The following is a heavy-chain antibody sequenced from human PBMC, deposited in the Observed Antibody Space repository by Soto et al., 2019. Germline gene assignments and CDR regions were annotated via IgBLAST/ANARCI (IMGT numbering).Heavy chain of an antibody. V-gene: IGHV1-69*12. CDR1: GGNLSKSA. D-gene: IGHD1-1*01. J-gene: IGHJ4*02. CDR3: ASKYNLNV. CDR2: IIPFFGTP. Sequence: QVQLVQSGAEVKKPGSSVKVSCKASGGNLSKSAITWVRQAPGQGLEWMGGIIPFFGTPNYAQKFQGRVTVVADESTNTAYMELRSLKSEDTAVYYCASKYNLNVWGQGPLVTVSS.